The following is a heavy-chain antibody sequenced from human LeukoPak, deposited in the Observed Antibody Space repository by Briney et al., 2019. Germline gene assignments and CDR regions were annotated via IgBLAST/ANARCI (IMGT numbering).Heavy chain of an antibody. Sequence: PSETLSLTCTVSGGSISSGSYYWSWIRQPAGKGLEWIGRIYTSGSTNYNPSLKSRVTISVDTSKNQFSLKLSSVTAADTAVYYCARAWVGYYYYYMDVWGKGTTVTISS. CDR3: ARAWVGYYYYYMDV. J-gene: IGHJ6*03. V-gene: IGHV4-61*02. D-gene: IGHD1-26*01. CDR2: IYTSGST. CDR1: GGSISSGSYY.